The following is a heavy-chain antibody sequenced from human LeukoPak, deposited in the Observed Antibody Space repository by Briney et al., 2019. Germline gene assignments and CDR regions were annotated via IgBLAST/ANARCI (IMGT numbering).Heavy chain of an antibody. Sequence: ASVKVSCKAAGYTFTDYYIHWVRQAPGQGLEWMGCINPNSGDTNYAQKFQGRATLTRDTSISTAYMELSDLRSDDTAVYSCAREMKWELRAGYSVTYFDYWGQGTLLTVSS. CDR1: GYTFTDYY. CDR2: INPNSGDT. V-gene: IGHV1-2*02. CDR3: AREMKWELRAGYSVTYFDY. D-gene: IGHD1-26*01. J-gene: IGHJ4*02.